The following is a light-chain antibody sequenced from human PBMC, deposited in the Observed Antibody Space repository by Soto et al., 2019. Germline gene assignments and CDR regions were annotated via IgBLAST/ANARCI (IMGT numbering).Light chain of an antibody. CDR3: QVYNSSPWT. CDR2: GAS. V-gene: IGKV3-15*01. Sequence: EIVMTQSPATLCLSPGERATLSCRASQSISGKLAWYQHRPGQAPRLVVYGASTRASGFPDRFSGSGSGTDFTLTISRLEPEDFAMYYCQVYNSSPWTFGQGTKVDIK. J-gene: IGKJ1*01. CDR1: QSISGK.